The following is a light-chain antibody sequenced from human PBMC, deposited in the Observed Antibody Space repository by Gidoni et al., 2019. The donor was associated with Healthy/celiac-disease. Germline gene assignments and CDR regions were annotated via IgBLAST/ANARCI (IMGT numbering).Light chain of an antibody. CDR2: KAS. CDR3: QQYNSYPWT. Sequence: DIQMTQSPSTLSASVGDRVTITCGASQSISSWLAWYQQKPGKAPKLLIYKASSLESGVPSRFSGSGSGTEFTLTISSLQPDDFATYYCQQYNSYPWTFGQXTKVEIK. V-gene: IGKV1-5*03. CDR1: QSISSW. J-gene: IGKJ1*01.